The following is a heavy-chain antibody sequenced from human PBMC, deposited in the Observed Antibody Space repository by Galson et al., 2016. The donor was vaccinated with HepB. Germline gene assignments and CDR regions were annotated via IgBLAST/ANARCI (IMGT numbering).Heavy chain of an antibody. J-gene: IGHJ4*02. CDR3: VRDRGIVGASGGY. V-gene: IGHV1-18*04. D-gene: IGHD1-26*01. Sequence: SVKVSCKASGYNFKSFGITWVRQAPGQGFQWTGWIAPYNGDTKYVEKFQGRVTMTTDTSSKTAYMELRNLKSDDTAVSYCVRDRGIVGASGGYWGQGTLGTVAS. CDR1: GYNFKSFG. CDR2: IAPYNGDT.